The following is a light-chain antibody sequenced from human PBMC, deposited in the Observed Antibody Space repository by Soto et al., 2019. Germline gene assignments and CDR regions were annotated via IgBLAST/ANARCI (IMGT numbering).Light chain of an antibody. CDR3: MQAKQFQLT. CDR1: QSLLSTDGNTY. Sequence: DIVITQTPLSLPVTLGQPASISCRSSQSLLSTDGNTYLSWLQQRPGQPPRLLIYKLSNRFSGVPDRFSGSGAGEDFTLKISRVEAEDVGVYYSMQAKQFQLTFGHGTKVDIX. J-gene: IGKJ1*01. CDR2: KLS. V-gene: IGKV2-24*01.